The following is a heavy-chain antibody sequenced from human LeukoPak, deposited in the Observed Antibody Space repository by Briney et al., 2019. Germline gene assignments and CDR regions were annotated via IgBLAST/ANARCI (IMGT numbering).Heavy chain of an antibody. Sequence: GGSLRLSCAASGFSFSRDSLNWVRQAPGKGLEWISYISYDSAIRYYADSVRGRFTISRDNAKNSLYLQMNSLRAEDTAVYYCAELRPTIDYWGQGTLVTVSS. V-gene: IGHV3-48*04. CDR2: ISYDSAIR. J-gene: IGHJ4*02. CDR1: GFSFSRDS. D-gene: IGHD1-7*01. CDR3: AELRPTIDY.